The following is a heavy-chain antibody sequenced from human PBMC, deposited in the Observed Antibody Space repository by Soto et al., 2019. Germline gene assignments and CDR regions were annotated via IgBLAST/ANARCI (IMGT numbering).Heavy chain of an antibody. CDR2: INPSGGST. Sequence: QVQLVQSGAEVKKPGASVNVSCKASGYTFTSYYMHWVRQAPGQGLEWMGVINPSGGSTDYAQKFQGRVTMTRDTSTSTVYMDLSSLRSEDTAVFYCAREGNGYNLGPSVDFDYWGQGTLVIVSS. CDR1: GYTFTSYY. V-gene: IGHV1-46*01. J-gene: IGHJ4*02. D-gene: IGHD5-12*01. CDR3: AREGNGYNLGPSVDFDY.